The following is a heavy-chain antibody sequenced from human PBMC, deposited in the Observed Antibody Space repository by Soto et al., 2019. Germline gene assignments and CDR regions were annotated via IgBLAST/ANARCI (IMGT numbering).Heavy chain of an antibody. CDR3: ARLGPLLRLGELSFTMDV. CDR1: GYSFTSYW. J-gene: IGHJ6*02. V-gene: IGHV5-51*01. Sequence: GESLKISCKGSGYSFTSYWIGWVRQMPGKGLEWMGIIYPGDSDTRYSPSFQGQVTISADKSISTAYLQWSSLKASDTAMYYCARLGPLLRLGELSFTMDVWGQGTTVTVSS. CDR2: IYPGDSDT. D-gene: IGHD3-16*02.